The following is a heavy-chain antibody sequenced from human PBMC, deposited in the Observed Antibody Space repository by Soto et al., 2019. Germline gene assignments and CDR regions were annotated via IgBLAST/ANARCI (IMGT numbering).Heavy chain of an antibody. CDR2: IWYDGSNK. CDR3: ARSIVVAPDY. V-gene: IGHV3-33*01. J-gene: IGHJ4*02. D-gene: IGHD3-22*01. CDR1: GFTFSSYG. Sequence: QVQLVESGGGVVQPGRSLRLSCAASGFTFSSYGVHWVRQAPGKGLEWVAVIWYDGSNKYYADSVKGRFTISRDNSKNTLYLQMNSLRAEDTAVYYCARSIVVAPDYWGQGTLVTVSS.